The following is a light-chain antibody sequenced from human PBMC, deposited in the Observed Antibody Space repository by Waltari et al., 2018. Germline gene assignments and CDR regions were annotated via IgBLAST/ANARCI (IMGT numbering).Light chain of an antibody. V-gene: IGKV4-1*01. J-gene: IGKJ4*01. CDR1: PSVLSSSNNKNY. CDR2: WAS. Sequence: DIVMTQSPDSLAVSLGERATINCKSSPSVLSSSNNKNYLAWYQQKSGQPPKLLIYWASTREAGVPGRFSGSGSGTDFTLTISSLQAEDVAVYYCQQYYSTPLSFGGGTKVEIK. CDR3: QQYYSTPLS.